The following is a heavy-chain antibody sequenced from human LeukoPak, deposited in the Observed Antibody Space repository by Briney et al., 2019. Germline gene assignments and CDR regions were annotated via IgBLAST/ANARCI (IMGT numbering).Heavy chain of an antibody. CDR3: ARLYSYGFSAADY. CDR1: GGSISSYY. CDR2: IYYSGST. Sequence: SETLSLTCTVSGGSISSYYWSWIRQPPGKGLEWIGYIYYSGSTNYNPSPKSRVTISVDTSKNQFSLKLSSVTAADTAVYYCARLYSYGFSAADYWGQGTLVTVSS. V-gene: IGHV4-59*08. D-gene: IGHD5-18*01. J-gene: IGHJ4*02.